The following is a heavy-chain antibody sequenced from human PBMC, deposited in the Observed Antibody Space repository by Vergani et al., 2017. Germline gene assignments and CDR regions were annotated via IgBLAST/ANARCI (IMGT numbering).Heavy chain of an antibody. CDR1: GGSISSGGYS. V-gene: IGHV4-30-2*01. CDR3: ARSAPAYPFDY. CDR2: IYHSGST. D-gene: IGHD2-2*01. Sequence: QVQLQQWGAGLLKPSQTLSLTCAVSGGSISSGGYSWSWIRQPPGKGLEWIGYIYHSGSTYYNPSLKSRVTISVDRSKNEFSLKLSSVTAADTAVYYCARSAPAYPFDYWGQGTLVTVSS. J-gene: IGHJ4*02.